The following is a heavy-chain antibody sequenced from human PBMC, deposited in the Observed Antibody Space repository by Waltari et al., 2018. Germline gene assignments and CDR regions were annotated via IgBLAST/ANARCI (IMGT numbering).Heavy chain of an antibody. CDR3: GHRRLEQAFDV. J-gene: IGHJ3*01. V-gene: IGHV2-5*02. Sequence: QITLEESGPTLVKPTQTLTLTCTLSGLSLSRSGVSVGWIRQPPGKTLEWLALIYWDDDARYSPSLRSRLTITKDNSKNQMVLTMTDVRPDDTATYYCGHRRLEQAFDVWGHGTMVTVSS. D-gene: IGHD1-1*01. CDR2: IYWDDDA. CDR1: GLSLSRSGVS.